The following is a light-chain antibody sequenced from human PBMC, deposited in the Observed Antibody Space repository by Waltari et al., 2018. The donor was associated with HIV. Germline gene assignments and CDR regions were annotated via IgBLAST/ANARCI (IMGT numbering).Light chain of an antibody. CDR1: QDISTY. CDR2: GAS. CDR3: QQLHSFPLM. V-gene: IGKV1-9*01. Sequence: DIQMTQSPSSLSASVGDRVTITCQASQDISTYLAWYQQKTGEAPKLLIHGASTLHRGVTSRFSGSGSGTDFTLTIKNLRPEDFAIYYCQQLHSFPLMFGGGTKVE. J-gene: IGKJ4*02.